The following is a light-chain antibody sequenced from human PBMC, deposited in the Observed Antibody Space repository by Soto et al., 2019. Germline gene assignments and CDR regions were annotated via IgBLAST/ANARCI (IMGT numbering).Light chain of an antibody. CDR1: QRLLYRSNNKNY. V-gene: IGKV4-1*01. Sequence: DTVMSQSPASLAVSLGGRATINCKSSQRLLYRSNNKNYLAWYQHKAGQPPKLLIYCASTRDSGVPDRFCGSGTGTDLPLTINHVQDEDVAVYNCQQYDNPQWTARQRTK. CDR2: CAS. J-gene: IGKJ1*01. CDR3: QQYDNPQWT.